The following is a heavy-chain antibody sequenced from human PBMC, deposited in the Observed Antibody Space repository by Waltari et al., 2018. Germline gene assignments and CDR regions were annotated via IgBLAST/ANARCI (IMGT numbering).Heavy chain of an antibody. CDR1: GFSFSEYA. CDR3: VRDRVHFGMDV. CDR2: TTSSGSRV. Sequence: QVQLVESGGGSVKPGGPLRLSCTASGFSFSEYAMSWVRQAPGKGREWMANTTSSGSRVHYADSVRGRFTISRDNAKNSLLLDMSSLRVEDTAVYFCVRDRVHFGMDVWGQGTTVIVSS. J-gene: IGHJ6*01. V-gene: IGHV3-11*04.